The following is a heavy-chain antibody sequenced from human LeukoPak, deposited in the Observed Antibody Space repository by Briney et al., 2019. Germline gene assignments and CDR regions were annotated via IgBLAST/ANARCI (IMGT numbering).Heavy chain of an antibody. CDR2: ITSSSSTI. D-gene: IGHD4-17*01. Sequence: PGGSLRLSCAASGFIFSSYSMNWVRQAPGKGLEWVSYITSSSSTIYYADSVKGRFTISRDNAKNSLYLQMNSLRAEDTAVYYCVSAGDYYDYWGQGTLVTVSS. CDR3: VSAGDYYDY. V-gene: IGHV3-48*01. CDR1: GFIFSSYS. J-gene: IGHJ4*02.